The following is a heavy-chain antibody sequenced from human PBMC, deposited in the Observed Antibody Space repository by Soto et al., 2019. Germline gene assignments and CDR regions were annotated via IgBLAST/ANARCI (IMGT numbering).Heavy chain of an antibody. CDR1: GGSLNSCRYL. CDR2: IYYSGST. V-gene: IGHV4-39*01. Sequence: XGTLSLTCIVSGGSLNSCRYLWGWVRQPPGKGLEWIGSIYYSGSTYYNPSLRSRVSISVDTSKNQFSLKLSSVTAADTAVFYCARHYSSGSRNWFDPWRQGTLVTVSS. J-gene: IGHJ5*02. D-gene: IGHD6-19*01. CDR3: ARHYSSGSRNWFDP.